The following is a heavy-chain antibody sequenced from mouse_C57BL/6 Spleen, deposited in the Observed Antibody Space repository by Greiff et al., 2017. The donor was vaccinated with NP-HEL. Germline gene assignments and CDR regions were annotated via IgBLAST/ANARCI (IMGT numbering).Heavy chain of an antibody. CDR3: ASEGESYYSNSAWFAY. J-gene: IGHJ3*01. Sequence: EVKLVESGAELVKPGASVKLSCTASGFNIKDYYMHWVKQRTEQGLEWIGRIDPEDGETKYAPKFQGKATITADTSSNTAYLQLSSLTSEDTAVYYCASEGESYYSNSAWFAYWGQGTLVTVSA. D-gene: IGHD2-5*01. CDR2: IDPEDGET. V-gene: IGHV14-2*01. CDR1: GFNIKDYY.